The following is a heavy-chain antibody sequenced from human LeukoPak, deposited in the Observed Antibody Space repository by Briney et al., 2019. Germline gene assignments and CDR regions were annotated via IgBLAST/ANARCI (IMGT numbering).Heavy chain of an antibody. V-gene: IGHV3-64D*06. D-gene: IGHD3-9*01. Sequence: GGSLRLSCSASGFTFSCYAMHWVRQAPGKGLEYVSAISSNGGSTYYADSVKGRFTISRDNSKNTLYLQMSSLRAEDTAVYYCVKHYDILTGLGYYFDYWGQGTLVTVSS. J-gene: IGHJ4*02. CDR1: GFTFSCYA. CDR2: ISSNGGST. CDR3: VKHYDILTGLGYYFDY.